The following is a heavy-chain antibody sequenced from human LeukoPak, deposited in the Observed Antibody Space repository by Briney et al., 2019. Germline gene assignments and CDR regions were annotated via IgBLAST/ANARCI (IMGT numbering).Heavy chain of an antibody. J-gene: IGHJ4*02. V-gene: IGHV1-69*05. CDR3: ARAGKQLAGFGY. Sequence: SVKVSCKASGGTFSSCVISWVRQAPGQGLEWMGGIIPIFGTANYAQKFQGRVTITTDESTSTAYMELSSLRSEDTAVYYCARAGKQLAGFGYWGQGTLVTVSS. CDR1: GGTFSSCV. CDR2: IIPIFGTA. D-gene: IGHD6-6*01.